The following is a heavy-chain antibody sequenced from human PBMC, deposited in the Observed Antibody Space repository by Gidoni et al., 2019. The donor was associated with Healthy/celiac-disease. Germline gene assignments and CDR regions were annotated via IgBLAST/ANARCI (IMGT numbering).Heavy chain of an antibody. CDR2: IYHSGST. J-gene: IGHJ4*02. D-gene: IGHD5-12*01. CDR3: ASRRRGDIVATIFYFDY. Sequence: QVQLQESCPGLVKPSETLSLTCTVSGYSISSGYYWGWIRQPPGKGLEWIGIIYHSGSTYYNPSLKSRVTISVDTSKNQLSLKLSSVTAADTAVYYCASRRRGDIVATIFYFDYWGQGTLVTVSS. CDR1: GYSISSGYY. V-gene: IGHV4-38-2*02.